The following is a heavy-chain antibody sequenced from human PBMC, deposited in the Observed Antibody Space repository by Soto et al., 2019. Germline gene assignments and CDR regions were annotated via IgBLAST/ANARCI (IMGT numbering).Heavy chain of an antibody. CDR3: ARHAADIEVVEDYYYYGMDV. V-gene: IGHV5-51*07. CDR2: IYPGDSDT. Sequence: HQLRGKGLEMMVIIYPGDSDTRYSPSFQGQVTISADKSISTAYLQWSSLKASDTAMYYCARHAADIEVVEDYYYYGMDVWRQGHMVT. J-gene: IGHJ6*02. D-gene: IGHD2-15*01.